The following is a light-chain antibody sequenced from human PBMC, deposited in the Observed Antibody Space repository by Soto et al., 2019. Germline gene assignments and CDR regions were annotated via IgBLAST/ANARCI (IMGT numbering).Light chain of an antibody. Sequence: QSALTQPASVSGSPGQSITISCTGTSSDVGTYNYVSWYQQYPAKAPKLMIYDVSNRTSGVSNRFSGSKSGNTASLTISGVQAEDEADYYCYSYTTSGTYVFGTGTKLTVL. CDR3: YSYTTSGTYV. V-gene: IGLV2-14*01. J-gene: IGLJ1*01. CDR1: SSDVGTYNY. CDR2: DVS.